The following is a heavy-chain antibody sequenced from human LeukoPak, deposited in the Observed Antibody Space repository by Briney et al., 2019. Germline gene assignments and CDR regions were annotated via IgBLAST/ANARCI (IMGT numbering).Heavy chain of an antibody. CDR3: ARDGGGNRYCSSTSCPSSY. Sequence: RTGGSLRLSCPVYEITFSSYGMHWVRQAPGKGLEWVAFIRYDGSNEYYADSVKGRFTISRDNAKNSLYLQMNSLRAEDTAVYYCARDGGGNRYCSSTSCPSSYWGQGTLVTVSS. CDR1: EITFSSYG. J-gene: IGHJ4*02. CDR2: IRYDGSNE. V-gene: IGHV3-30*02. D-gene: IGHD2-2*01.